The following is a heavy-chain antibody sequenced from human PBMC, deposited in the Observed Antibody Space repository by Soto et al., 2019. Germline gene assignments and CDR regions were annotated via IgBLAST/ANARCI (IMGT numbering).Heavy chain of an antibody. CDR2: IRGSSTYI. V-gene: IGHV3-21*04. CDR3: ARGDGTGLYNSGWSPRY. CDR1: GFTFSYYS. Sequence: EVQLVESGGGLVKPGESLRVSCAASGFTFSYYSLHWVRQAPGKWLEWVSSIRGSSTYIYYADRVKGRCTISRDNAKNSLYLRMDSLRAEATAVYYCARGDGTGLYNSGWSPRYWGQGTLVTVSS. J-gene: IGHJ4*02. D-gene: IGHD6-19*01.